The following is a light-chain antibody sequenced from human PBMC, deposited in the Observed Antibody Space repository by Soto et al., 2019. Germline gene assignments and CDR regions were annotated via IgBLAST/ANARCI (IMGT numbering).Light chain of an antibody. V-gene: IGKV1-39*01. Sequence: DIQMTHSPSSLSASVGDRVTITCLASQTISFYLNWYQQRPGKAPKLLIYAASSFQSGVPSRFSGSGSGTDFTLTISSLQPEDFATYYCQQSYSTPQTFGQGTKVDIK. CDR1: QTISFY. CDR2: AAS. J-gene: IGKJ1*01. CDR3: QQSYSTPQT.